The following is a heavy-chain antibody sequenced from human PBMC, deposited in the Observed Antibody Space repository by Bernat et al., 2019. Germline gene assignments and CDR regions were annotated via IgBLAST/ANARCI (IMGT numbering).Heavy chain of an antibody. CDR3: ARGIAVAGYWYFDL. J-gene: IGHJ2*01. Sequence: QVQLVQSGAEVKKPGASVKVSCKASGYTFTSYAMHWVRLAPGQRLERMGWINAGNGNTKYSQKFQGRVTITRDTSASTAYMELSSLRSEDTAVYYCARGIAVAGYWYFDLWGRGTLVTVSS. CDR2: INAGNGNT. D-gene: IGHD6-19*01. V-gene: IGHV1-3*01. CDR1: GYTFTSYA.